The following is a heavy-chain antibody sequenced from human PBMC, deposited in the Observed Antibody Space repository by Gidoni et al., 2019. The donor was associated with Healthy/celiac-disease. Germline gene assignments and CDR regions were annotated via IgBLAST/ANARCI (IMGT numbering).Heavy chain of an antibody. CDR3: ARGAPTGLWFGELSP. CDR2: IKQDGSEK. CDR1: GFTFSSYW. J-gene: IGHJ4*02. Sequence: EVQLVESGGGLVQPGGSLRLSCAASGFTFSSYWMSWVRQAPGKGLEWVANIKQDGSEKYYVDSVKGRFTISRDNAKNSLYLQMNSLRAEDTAVYYCARGAPTGLWFGELSPWGQGTLVTVSS. V-gene: IGHV3-7*01. D-gene: IGHD3-10*01.